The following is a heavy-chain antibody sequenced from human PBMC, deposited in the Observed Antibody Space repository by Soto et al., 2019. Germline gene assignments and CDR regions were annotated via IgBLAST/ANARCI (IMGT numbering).Heavy chain of an antibody. CDR1: GGSFIGYY. J-gene: IGHJ5*02. V-gene: IGHV4-34*01. D-gene: IGHD6-19*01. CDR3: ARRSSGWYHWFDP. Sequence: PSXTLPLTCAVYGGSFIGYYCSWINQPPGKGLEWIGEINHSGSTNYNPSLKSRVTISVDTSKNQFSLKLSSVTAADTAVYYCARRSSGWYHWFDPWGQGTLVTVSS. CDR2: INHSGST.